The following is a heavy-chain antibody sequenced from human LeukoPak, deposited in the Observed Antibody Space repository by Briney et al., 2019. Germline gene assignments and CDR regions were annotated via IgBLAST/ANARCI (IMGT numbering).Heavy chain of an antibody. CDR3: ARGRGDCSTTSCYIDY. V-gene: IGHV3-33*01. Sequence: GGSLRLSCTASGFTFGRYGMHWVRQPPGQGLEWVAFIWYDGSHKDYADSVKGRFTISGDNSKNTLFLQMNSLRAEDTAVYFCARGRGDCSTTSCYIDYWGQGTLVTVSS. D-gene: IGHD2-2*01. CDR1: GFTFGRYG. J-gene: IGHJ4*02. CDR2: IWYDGSHK.